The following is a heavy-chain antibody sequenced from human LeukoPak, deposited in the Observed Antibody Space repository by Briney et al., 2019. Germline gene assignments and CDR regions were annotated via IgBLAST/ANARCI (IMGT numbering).Heavy chain of an antibody. J-gene: IGHJ5*02. CDR3: AKLTNSWFDP. V-gene: IGHV4-59*01. CDR2: IYNSGNT. D-gene: IGHD2-2*01. CDR1: GGSISGYY. Sequence: ASETLSLTCTVSGGSISGYYWSWIRQPPGEGLEWIGYIYNSGNTNYNPSLKSRVTISVDTSKNQFSLKLTSVTAADTAVYYCAKLTNSWFDPWGQGTLVAVSS.